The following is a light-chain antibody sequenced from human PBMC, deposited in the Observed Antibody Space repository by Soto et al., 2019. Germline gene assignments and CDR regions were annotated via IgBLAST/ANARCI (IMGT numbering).Light chain of an antibody. Sequence: EIVMTQSPATLSVSPGERATLSCRASQSVSSNLAWYQQKPGQAPRLLIYGASTRATGIPARFSGSGSGIEFTLKISSLQSEDFAVYYCQHYTNWPPWTFGQGTKVEIK. CDR2: GAS. V-gene: IGKV3-15*01. CDR1: QSVSSN. CDR3: QHYTNWPPWT. J-gene: IGKJ1*01.